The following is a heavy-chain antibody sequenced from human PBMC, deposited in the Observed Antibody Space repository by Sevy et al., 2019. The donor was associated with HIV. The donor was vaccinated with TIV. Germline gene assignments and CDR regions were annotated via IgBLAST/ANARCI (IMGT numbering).Heavy chain of an antibody. CDR3: TNPTFRWVTGSSYYYFSLDV. D-gene: IGHD3-10*01. V-gene: IGHV3-15*01. J-gene: IGHJ6*02. CDR1: GFTFNNVW. Sequence: GGSLRLSCVASGFTFNNVWMSWVRQAPGKGLEWVGRIKSIANGETIDYAAPVKGSFTISRADSKNTVYMQMNSLKTGDTAVYYCTNPTFRWVTGSSYYYFSLDVWGQGTTVTVSS. CDR2: IKSIANGETI.